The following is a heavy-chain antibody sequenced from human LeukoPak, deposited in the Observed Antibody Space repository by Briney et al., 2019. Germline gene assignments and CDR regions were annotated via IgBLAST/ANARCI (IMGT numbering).Heavy chain of an antibody. J-gene: IGHJ3*02. Sequence: GGSLRLSCAASGFTFISHEINWVRQARGKGLECVSYISSSGSSKTYADSVKGRFTITRDNAKNSLYLQMNSLRAEDTAVYYCARGGGNDYKYNAFDIWGQGTMVTVSS. CDR1: GFTFISHE. V-gene: IGHV3-48*03. CDR3: ARGGGNDYKYNAFDI. CDR2: ISSSGSSK. D-gene: IGHD4-11*01.